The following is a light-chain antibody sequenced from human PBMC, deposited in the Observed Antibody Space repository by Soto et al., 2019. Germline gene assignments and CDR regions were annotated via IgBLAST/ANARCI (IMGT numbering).Light chain of an antibody. V-gene: IGLV2-14*03. Sequence: QSALTQPASVSGSPGQSVTISCTGTSSDVGAYKYVSWYQKHPCKAPKLMIYGVSNRPSGISNRFSGSKSGNTAFLTISGLQPEDEADYYCSSFTGPTTLDVFGTGTKLTVL. CDR2: GVS. CDR3: SSFTGPTTLDV. CDR1: SSDVGAYKY. J-gene: IGLJ1*01.